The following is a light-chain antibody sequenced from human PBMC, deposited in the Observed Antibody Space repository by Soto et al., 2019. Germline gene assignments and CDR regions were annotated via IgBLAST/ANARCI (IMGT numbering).Light chain of an antibody. Sequence: QSVLTQPPSVSAAPGQRVTISCSGTNSNIASNYVSWYQQFPGTAPRLLIYDDNKRPSGIPDRFSASKSGTSATLGITGLQSGDEADYYCGTWDSSLSGGVFGTGTKVTVL. CDR2: DDN. CDR1: NSNIASNY. V-gene: IGLV1-51*01. CDR3: GTWDSSLSGGV. J-gene: IGLJ1*01.